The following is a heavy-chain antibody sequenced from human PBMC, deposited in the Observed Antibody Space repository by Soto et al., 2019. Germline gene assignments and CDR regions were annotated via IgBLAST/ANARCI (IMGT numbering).Heavy chain of an antibody. CDR1: AFTFSSYG. J-gene: IGHJ2*01. D-gene: IGHD2-8*01. V-gene: IGHV3-30*18. Sequence: SLRLACAPSAFTFSSYGMHWVRQAPGKGLEWVAVISYDGSNTYYADSVKGRFTISRDNSKNTLYLQMNSLRAEDRAVYYCAKAVEALAGVGGLDGRGR. CDR3: AKAVEALAGVGGLDG. CDR2: ISYDGSNT.